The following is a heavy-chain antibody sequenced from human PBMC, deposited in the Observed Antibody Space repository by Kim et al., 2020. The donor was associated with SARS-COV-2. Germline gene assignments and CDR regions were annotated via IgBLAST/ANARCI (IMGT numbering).Heavy chain of an antibody. CDR1: GGSISSGDYY. J-gene: IGHJ6*02. Sequence: SETLSLTCTVSGGSISSGDYYWSWIRQPPGKGLEWIGYIYYSGSTYYNPSLKSRVTISVDTSKNQFSLKLSSVTAADTAVYYCARVPQAVAGFYYYYYGMDVWGQGPTGTVSS. CDR3: ARVPQAVAGFYYYYYGMDV. D-gene: IGHD6-19*01. CDR2: IYYSGST. V-gene: IGHV4-30-4*01.